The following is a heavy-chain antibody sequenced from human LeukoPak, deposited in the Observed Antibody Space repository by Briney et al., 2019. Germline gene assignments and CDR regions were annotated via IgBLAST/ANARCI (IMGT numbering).Heavy chain of an antibody. CDR1: GGSISSYY. J-gene: IGHJ6*04. Sequence: SETLSLTCTVSGGSISSYYWSWIRQPPGKGLEWIGEINHSGSTNYNPSLKSRVTISVDTSKNQFYLKLSSVTAADTAVYYCARGVTTPSLGSADVWGKGTTVTVSS. D-gene: IGHD4-17*01. CDR2: INHSGST. V-gene: IGHV4-34*01. CDR3: ARGVTTPSLGSADV.